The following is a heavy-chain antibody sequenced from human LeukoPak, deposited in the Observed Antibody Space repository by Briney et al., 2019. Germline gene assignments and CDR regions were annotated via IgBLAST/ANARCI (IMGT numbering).Heavy chain of an antibody. CDR1: GFTFSNAW. J-gene: IGHJ4*02. D-gene: IGHD3-22*01. Sequence: GGSLRLSCAASGFTFSNAWMSWVRQAPGKGLEWVGRIKSKTDGGATHYATPVKGRFTISRDDSKNTLYLQMNSLKTEDTAVYYCTTEAYYYDSGAIKYFDYWGQGTLVTVSS. CDR3: TTEAYYYDSGAIKYFDY. V-gene: IGHV3-15*01. CDR2: IKSKTDGGAT.